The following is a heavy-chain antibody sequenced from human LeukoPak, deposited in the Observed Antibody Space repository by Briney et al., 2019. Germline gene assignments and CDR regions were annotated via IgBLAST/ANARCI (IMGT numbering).Heavy chain of an antibody. CDR2: INPSGGST. Sequence: GASVKVSCKASGYTFTSYYMHWVRQAPGQGLEWMGIINPSGGSTSYAQKFQGRVTMTRDTSTSTVYMELSSLRSEDTAVYYCARDFRQQWLVRRGNWFDPWGQGTLVTVSS. CDR1: GYTFTSYY. CDR3: ARDFRQQWLVRRGNWFDP. J-gene: IGHJ5*02. V-gene: IGHV1-46*01. D-gene: IGHD6-19*01.